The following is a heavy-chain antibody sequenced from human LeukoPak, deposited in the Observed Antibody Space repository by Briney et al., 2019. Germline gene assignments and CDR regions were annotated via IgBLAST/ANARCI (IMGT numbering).Heavy chain of an antibody. CDR3: AKDIFGLWFASGMDV. D-gene: IGHD3-10*01. CDR2: ISWNSGSI. J-gene: IGHJ6*02. Sequence: GRSLRLSCAASGFTFDDYAMHWVRQAPGKGLEWVSGISWNSGSIGYADSVKGRFTISRDNAKNSLYLKMNSLRAEDTALYYCAKDIFGLWFASGMDVWGQGTTVTVSS. CDR1: GFTFDDYA. V-gene: IGHV3-9*01.